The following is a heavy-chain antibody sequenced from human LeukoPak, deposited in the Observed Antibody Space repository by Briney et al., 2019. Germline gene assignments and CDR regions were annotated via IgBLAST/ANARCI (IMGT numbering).Heavy chain of an antibody. CDR1: GFTFSSYW. D-gene: IGHD3-10*01. CDR2: IKQDGSEK. J-gene: IGHJ4*02. CDR3: ARDAGFGELFPSNFDY. Sequence: PGGSLRLSRAASGFTFSSYWMSWVRQAPGKGLEWVANIKQDGSEKYYVDSVKGRFTISRDNAKNSLYLQMNSLRAEDTAVYYCARDAGFGELFPSNFDYWGQGTLVTVSS. V-gene: IGHV3-7*01.